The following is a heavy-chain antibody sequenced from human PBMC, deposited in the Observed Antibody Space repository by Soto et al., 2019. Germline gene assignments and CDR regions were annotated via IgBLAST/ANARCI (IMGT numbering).Heavy chain of an antibody. V-gene: IGHV1-69*12. Sequence: QVQLEQSGAEVKKPGSSVKVSCKASGGTFSNSAISWVRQAPGQGLEWMGGIMPIFRTPDYAQKFQGRVTMTGGESTSTAYMELSGLTSDDTVVYYCARDKDRLQLGGNYYYIVDVWGQGTTVTVSS. CDR2: IMPIFRTP. J-gene: IGHJ6*02. CDR3: ARDKDRLQLGGNYYYIVDV. D-gene: IGHD5-12*01. CDR1: GGTFSNSA.